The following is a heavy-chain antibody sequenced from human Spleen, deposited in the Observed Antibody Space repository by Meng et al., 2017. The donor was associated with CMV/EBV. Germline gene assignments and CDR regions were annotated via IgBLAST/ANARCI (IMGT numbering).Heavy chain of an antibody. J-gene: IGHJ6*02. CDR3: ARTDPTGYGMDV. CDR2: IATSSATI. Sequence: GKSLKISCAASGFTFNTYHMHWVRQAPGKGLEWVSYIATSSATIYYADSVKGRFTISRNNAKNSLYLQVNSLRVEDTAVYYCARTDPTGYGMDVWGQGTTVTVSS. V-gene: IGHV3-48*04. CDR1: GFTFNTYH. D-gene: IGHD1-14*01.